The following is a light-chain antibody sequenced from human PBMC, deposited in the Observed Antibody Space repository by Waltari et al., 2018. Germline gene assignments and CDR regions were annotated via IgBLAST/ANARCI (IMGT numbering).Light chain of an antibody. CDR3: QQSYSTPLG. CDR2: AAS. Sequence: DIQMTQSPSSLSASVGDRVTITCRASQSISSYLNWYQQKPGKAPKLLIYAASSLQSGVQSRFSGSGSGTDFTLTISSLQPEDFATYYCQQSYSTPLGFGGGTKVEIK. CDR1: QSISSY. J-gene: IGKJ4*01. V-gene: IGKV1-39*01.